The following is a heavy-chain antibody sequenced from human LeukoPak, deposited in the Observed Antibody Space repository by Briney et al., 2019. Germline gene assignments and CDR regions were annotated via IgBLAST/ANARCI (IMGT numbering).Heavy chain of an antibody. CDR2: IIPILGIA. CDR3: SRDVYDILTGYYYSFDY. D-gene: IGHD3-9*01. Sequence: ASVKVSCKASGGTFSSYAISWVRQAPGQGLEWMVRIIPILGIANYAQKFKGRVTITADKSTSTAYMEMSSLRAEDTAVYYCSRDVYDILTGYYYSFDYWGQGTLVTVSS. J-gene: IGHJ4*02. CDR1: GGTFSSYA. V-gene: IGHV1-69*04.